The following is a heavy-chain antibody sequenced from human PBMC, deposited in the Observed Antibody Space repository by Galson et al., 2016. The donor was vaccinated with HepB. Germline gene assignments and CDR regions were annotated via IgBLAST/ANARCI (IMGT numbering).Heavy chain of an antibody. CDR2: ISSVAGTT. CDR1: GFNVSSYA. CDR3: VARKVSDFIIVEY. J-gene: IGHJ4*02. Sequence: SLRLSCAASGFNVSSYALHWVRQAPGKGLEYFSGISSVAGTTYYVDSVMGRFTISRDNSKNTLYGQMNSLRDEDTAVYFCVARKVSDFIIVEYWGRGTLVTVSS. V-gene: IGHV3-64*05. D-gene: IGHD2-21*01.